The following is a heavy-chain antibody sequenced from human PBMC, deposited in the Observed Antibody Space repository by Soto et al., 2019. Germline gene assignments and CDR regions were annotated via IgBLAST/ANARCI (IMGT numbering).Heavy chain of an antibody. CDR2: ISGSGGST. CDR1: GFTFSSYA. V-gene: IGHV3-23*01. Sequence: GRSLRLSCAASGFTFSSYAMSWVRQAPGKGLEWVSAISGSGGSTYYADSVKGRFTISRDNSKNTLYLQMNSLRAEDTAVYYCAKVLFGEPIPNYYYYGMDVWGQGTTVTVSS. J-gene: IGHJ6*02. CDR3: AKVLFGEPIPNYYYYGMDV. D-gene: IGHD3-10*02.